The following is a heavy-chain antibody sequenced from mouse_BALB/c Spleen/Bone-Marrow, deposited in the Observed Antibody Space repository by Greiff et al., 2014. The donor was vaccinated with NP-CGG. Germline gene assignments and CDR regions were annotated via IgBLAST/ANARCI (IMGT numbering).Heavy chain of an antibody. CDR1: GYTFTRYT. D-gene: IGHD1-1*01. CDR3: TIRYYAMDY. Sequence: QVQLQQSGAELARPGASVKMSCQAPGYTFTRYTMHWEKQRPGQGLEWIGYTIPSSGYTNYNQKFKDKATLTADKSSSTAYMQLSSLTSEDSAVYYCTIRYYAMDYWGQGTSVTVSS. J-gene: IGHJ4*01. V-gene: IGHV1-4*01. CDR2: TIPSSGYT.